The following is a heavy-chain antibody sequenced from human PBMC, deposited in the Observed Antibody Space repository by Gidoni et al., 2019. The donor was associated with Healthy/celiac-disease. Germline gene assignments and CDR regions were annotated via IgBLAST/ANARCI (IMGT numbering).Heavy chain of an antibody. D-gene: IGHD3-22*01. J-gene: IGHJ4*02. V-gene: IGHV4-61*01. CDR1: GGSVSSGSYY. Sequence: ESGPGLVKRSETLSLTCTVSGGSVSSGSYYWSWIRQPPGKGLEWIGKLYYSGISNYDPSLKSPVTISVDTSKNQFSLKLCSVTAPNTAGSYCAGYSYYDISGLLFDYWGQGTLVTVSS. CDR2: LYYSGIS. CDR3: AGYSYYDISGLLFDY.